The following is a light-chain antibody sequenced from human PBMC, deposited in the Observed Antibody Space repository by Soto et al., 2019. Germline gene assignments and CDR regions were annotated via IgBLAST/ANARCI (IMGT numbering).Light chain of an antibody. CDR1: SSDVGGYNH. V-gene: IGLV2-14*03. CDR2: DVT. Sequence: QSALTQPASVSGSPGQSITISCTGTSSDVGGYNHVSWYQQHPGKAPKLMIYDVTDGPSGVYNRFSGSKSDNTASLAISGLQAEEDADDYCNSYTRSNPLVFGGGTKVTVL. J-gene: IGLJ2*01. CDR3: NSYTRSNPLV.